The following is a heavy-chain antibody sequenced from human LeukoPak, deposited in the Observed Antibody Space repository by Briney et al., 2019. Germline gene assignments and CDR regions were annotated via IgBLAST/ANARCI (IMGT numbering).Heavy chain of an antibody. J-gene: IGHJ5*02. Sequence: GGSLRLSCAASGFTFSSYAMSWVRQAPGKGLEWVSAISGSGGSTYYADSVKGRFTISRDNSKNTLYLQMNSLRAEDTAVYYCAKDLGAPGLDLYGDYANWFDPWGQGTLVTVSS. CDR3: AKDLGAPGLDLYGDYANWFDP. D-gene: IGHD4-17*01. CDR2: ISGSGGST. V-gene: IGHV3-23*01. CDR1: GFTFSSYA.